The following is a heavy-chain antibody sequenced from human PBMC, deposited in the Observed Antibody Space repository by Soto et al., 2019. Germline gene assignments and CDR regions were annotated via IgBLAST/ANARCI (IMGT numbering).Heavy chain of an antibody. V-gene: IGHV3-30*18. CDR1: GFTFSSYG. Sequence: GGSLRLSCAASGFTFSSYGMHWVRQAPGKGLEWVAVISYDGSNKYYADSVKGRFTISRDNSKNTLYLQMNSLRAEDTAVYYCAKDFRPAWNDYYYYYMAFWGKGTTVTVSS. CDR2: ISYDGSNK. CDR3: AKDFRPAWNDYYYYYMAF. D-gene: IGHD1-1*01. J-gene: IGHJ6*03.